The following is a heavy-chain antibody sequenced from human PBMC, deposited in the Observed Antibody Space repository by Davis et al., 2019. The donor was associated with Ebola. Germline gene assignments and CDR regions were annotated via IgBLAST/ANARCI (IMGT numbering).Heavy chain of an antibody. CDR3: ARERRGYSYGFGYYYYMDV. CDR2: IYSGGST. V-gene: IGHV3-53*04. CDR1: GFTVSSNY. D-gene: IGHD5-18*01. J-gene: IGHJ6*03. Sequence: PGGSLRHSCAASGFTVSSNYMSWVRQAPGKGLEWVSVIYSGGSTYYADSVKGRFTISRHNSKNTLYLQMNSLRAEDTAVYYCARERRGYSYGFGYYYYMDVWGKGTTVTVSS.